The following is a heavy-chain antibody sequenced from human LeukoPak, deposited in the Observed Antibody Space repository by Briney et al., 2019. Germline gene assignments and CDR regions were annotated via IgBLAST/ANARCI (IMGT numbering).Heavy chain of an antibody. CDR3: ANIFGGNSHRSDY. V-gene: IGHV3-15*01. CDR1: GFTFSSAW. D-gene: IGHD4-23*01. CDR2: IKDKTDGRKT. J-gene: IGHJ4*02. Sequence: GGSLRLSCAASGFTFSSAWMSWVRQAPGQGLEWLGRIKDKTDGRKTDYTAHLKGRFTISRDDSKDTLYLQMNSLKSDDTAVYYCANIFGGNSHRSDYWGQGTLVTVSS.